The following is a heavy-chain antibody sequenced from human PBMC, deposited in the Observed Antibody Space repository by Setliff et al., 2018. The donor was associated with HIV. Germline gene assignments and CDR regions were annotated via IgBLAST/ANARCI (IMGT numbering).Heavy chain of an antibody. V-gene: IGHV4-59*08. Sequence: SETLSLTCTVSGGSISSYYWSWIRQPPGKGLEWIGYVYYTGSTNYNPSLKSRVTISIDTSKNQFSLKPSSVTAADTAVYYCARHQGKYYDSSGYSGWFFDLWGRGTLVTVSS. CDR3: ARHQGKYYDSSGYSGWFFDL. CDR1: GGSISSYY. J-gene: IGHJ2*01. CDR2: VYYTGST. D-gene: IGHD3-22*01.